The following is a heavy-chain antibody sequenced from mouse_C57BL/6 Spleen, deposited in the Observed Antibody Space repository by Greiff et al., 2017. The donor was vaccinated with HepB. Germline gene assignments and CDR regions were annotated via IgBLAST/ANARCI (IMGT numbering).Heavy chain of an antibody. D-gene: IGHD1-1*01. Sequence: VQLKESGAELVRPGASVKLSCTASGFNIKDYYMHWVKQRPEQGLEWIGRIDPEDGDTEYAPKFQGKATMTADTSSNTAYLQLSSLTSEDTAVYYCTFYYGSSYPPYWGQGTLVTVSA. V-gene: IGHV14-1*01. CDR3: TFYYGSSYPPY. CDR1: GFNIKDYY. J-gene: IGHJ3*01. CDR2: IDPEDGDT.